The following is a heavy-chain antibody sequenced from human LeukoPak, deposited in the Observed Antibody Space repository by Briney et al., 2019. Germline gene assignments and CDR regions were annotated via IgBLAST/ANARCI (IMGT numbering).Heavy chain of an antibody. Sequence: ASVKVSCKASGYTFTGYYMHWVRQAPGQGLEWMGWINPNSGGTNYAQKFQGWVTMTRDTSISTAYMELSRLRSDDTAGYYCARAEIAVAGGSWFDPWGQGTLVTVSS. D-gene: IGHD6-19*01. J-gene: IGHJ5*02. CDR2: INPNSGGT. CDR1: GYTFTGYY. CDR3: ARAEIAVAGGSWFDP. V-gene: IGHV1-2*04.